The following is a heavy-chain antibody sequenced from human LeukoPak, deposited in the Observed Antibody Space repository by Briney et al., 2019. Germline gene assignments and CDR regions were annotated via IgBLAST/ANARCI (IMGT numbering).Heavy chain of an antibody. J-gene: IGHJ3*02. Sequence: SETLSLTCTVSGGSISSYYWSWIRQPPGKGLEWIGYIYYSGSTNYNPSLKSRVTISVDTSKNQFSLKLSSVTAADTAVYYCARDARGSGSAFDIWGQGTMVTVSS. CDR3: ARDARGSGSAFDI. CDR2: IYYSGST. D-gene: IGHD6-19*01. V-gene: IGHV4-59*12. CDR1: GGSISSYY.